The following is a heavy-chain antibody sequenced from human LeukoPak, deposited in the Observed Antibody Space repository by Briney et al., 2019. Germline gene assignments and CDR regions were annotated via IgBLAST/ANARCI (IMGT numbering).Heavy chain of an antibody. Sequence: QPGGSLRLSCAASRFSFSNYWMHWVRQAPGKGLVWVSRVKSDGSNPSYADSVKGRFTISRDNAENMLYLQTNTLGAEDTAVYYCARDIVSGSGSLDYWGQGTLVTVSS. CDR3: ARDIVSGSGSLDY. CDR2: VKSDGSNP. CDR1: RFSFSNYW. J-gene: IGHJ4*02. D-gene: IGHD3-10*01. V-gene: IGHV3-74*01.